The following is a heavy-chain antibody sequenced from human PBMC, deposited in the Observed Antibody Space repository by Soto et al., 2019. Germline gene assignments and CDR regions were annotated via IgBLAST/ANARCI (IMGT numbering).Heavy chain of an antibody. CDR1: GYTFTSYA. V-gene: IGHV1-3*01. Sequence: ASVKVSCKASGYTFTSYAMHWVRQAPGQRLEWMGWINAGNGNTKYSQKFQGRVTITRDTSASTAYMELSSLRSEDTAVYYCARNQWELNYFDYWGQGTLVTVSS. D-gene: IGHD1-26*01. CDR3: ARNQWELNYFDY. J-gene: IGHJ4*02. CDR2: INAGNGNT.